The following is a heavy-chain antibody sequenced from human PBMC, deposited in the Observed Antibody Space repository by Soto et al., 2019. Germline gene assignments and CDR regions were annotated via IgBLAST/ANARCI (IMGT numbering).Heavy chain of an antibody. CDR2: IYHSGST. CDR3: ASRWSWNYYYYGMDV. J-gene: IGHJ6*02. V-gene: IGHV4-4*02. CDR1: GGSISSSNW. Sequence: WETLSLTCAVSGGSISSSNWSRWVRQPPGKGLEWIGEIYHSGSTNYNPSLKSRVTISVDKSKNQFSLKLSSVTAADTAVYYCASRWSWNYYYYGMDVWGQGTTVTVSS. D-gene: IGHD1-26*01.